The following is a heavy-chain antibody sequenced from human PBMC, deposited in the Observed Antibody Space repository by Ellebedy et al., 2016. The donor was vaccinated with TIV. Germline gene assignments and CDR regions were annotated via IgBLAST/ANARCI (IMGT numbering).Heavy chain of an antibody. Sequence: ASVKVSXXASGYTFTGYYMHWVRQAPGQGLEWMGWINPNSGGTNYAQKFQGRVTMTRDTSISTACMELSRLRSDDTAVYYCARDISSSSEDYGMDVWGQGTTATVSS. V-gene: IGHV1-2*02. D-gene: IGHD6-6*01. J-gene: IGHJ6*02. CDR2: INPNSGGT. CDR3: ARDISSSSEDYGMDV. CDR1: GYTFTGYY.